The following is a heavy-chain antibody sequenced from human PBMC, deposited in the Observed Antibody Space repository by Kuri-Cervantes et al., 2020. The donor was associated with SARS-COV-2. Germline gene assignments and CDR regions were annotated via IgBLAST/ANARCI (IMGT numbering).Heavy chain of an antibody. CDR2: ISNSGSYT. J-gene: IGHJ4*02. CDR1: GGSISSGDYY. Sequence: LSLTCTVSGGSISSGDYYWSWIRQAPGKGLEWVSYISNSGSYTNYADSVKGRFTISRDNAKNSLYLQMSSLRSDDTAVYYCARGRQQLPWNFDYWGQGILVTVSS. D-gene: IGHD6-13*01. V-gene: IGHV3-11*06. CDR3: ARGRQQLPWNFDY.